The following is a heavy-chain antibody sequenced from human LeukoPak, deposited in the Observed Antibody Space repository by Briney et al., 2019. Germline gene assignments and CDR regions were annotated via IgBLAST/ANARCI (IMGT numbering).Heavy chain of an antibody. CDR1: GGSISSYY. D-gene: IGHD1-26*01. J-gene: IGHJ5*02. Sequence: SETLSLTCTVSGGSISSYYWSRIRQPPGKGLEWIGYIYYSGSTNYNPSLKGRVTISVDTSKNQFSLKLSSVTAADTAVYYCARWDPVPNWFDPWGQGTLVTVSS. CDR3: ARWDPVPNWFDP. CDR2: IYYSGST. V-gene: IGHV4-59*01.